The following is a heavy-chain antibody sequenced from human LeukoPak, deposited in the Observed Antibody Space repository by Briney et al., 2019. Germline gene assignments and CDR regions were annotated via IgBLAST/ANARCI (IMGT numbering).Heavy chain of an antibody. V-gene: IGHV1-69*04. J-gene: IGHJ6*02. CDR2: IIPILGIA. D-gene: IGHD6-19*01. Sequence: SVKVSCKASGYTFTGYYMHWVRQAPGQGLEWMGRIIPILGIANYAQKFQGRVTITADKSTSTAYMELSSLRSEDTAVYYCARDRAVAGTIIGYYGMDVWGQGTTVTVSS. CDR1: GYTFTGYY. CDR3: ARDRAVAGTIIGYYGMDV.